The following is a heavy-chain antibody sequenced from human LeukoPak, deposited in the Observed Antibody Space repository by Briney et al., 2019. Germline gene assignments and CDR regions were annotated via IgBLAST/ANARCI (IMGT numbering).Heavy chain of an antibody. J-gene: IGHJ3*02. V-gene: IGHV4-31*03. D-gene: IGHD3-16*01. CDR2: IYNTGNT. Sequence: SETLSLTRTVSGASIRSGSYYWSWICHLPGKGLEWLAYIYNTGNTFYNPSLKSRLSISADTSKNQNSLELTSVTAADTAVYYCARDLRAGGPFDIWGHGSMVTVSS. CDR1: GASIRSGSYY. CDR3: ARDLRAGGPFDI.